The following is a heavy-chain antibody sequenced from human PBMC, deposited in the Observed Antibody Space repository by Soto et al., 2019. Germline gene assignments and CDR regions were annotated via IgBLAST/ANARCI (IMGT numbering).Heavy chain of an antibody. J-gene: IGHJ4*02. CDR3: ASVAAVAGNYFDY. CDR1: NDSIRSGTYY. V-gene: IGHV4-39*01. CDR2: LSYLGTT. D-gene: IGHD6-19*01. Sequence: PSETLSLTCTVSNDSIRSGTYYWAWIRQPPGRGLGWMGSLSYLGTTDYNPSLKSRVTISNDASKNQFSLKLTSVTAADTAVYYCASVAAVAGNYFDYWGQGTLVTVSS.